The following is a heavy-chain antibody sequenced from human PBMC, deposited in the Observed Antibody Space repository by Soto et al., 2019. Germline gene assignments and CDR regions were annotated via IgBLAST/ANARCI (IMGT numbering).Heavy chain of an antibody. D-gene: IGHD3-16*01. V-gene: IGHV4-59*01. CDR3: AKHYEYGWGSYSKLGVYWFDP. Sequence: SETLSLTCTVSGGSFSSYYWSWIRQPPGKGLEWIGYIYYSGSTNYNPSLKSRVTISVDTSKNQFSPKLSSVTAADTAVYYCAKHYEYGWGSYSKLGVYWFDPWGQGTLVTVSS. CDR2: IYYSGST. J-gene: IGHJ5*02. CDR1: GGSFSSYY.